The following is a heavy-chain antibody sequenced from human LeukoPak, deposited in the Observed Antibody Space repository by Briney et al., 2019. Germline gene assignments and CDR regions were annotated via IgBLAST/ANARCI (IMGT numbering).Heavy chain of an antibody. Sequence: SETLSLTCTVSGGSTTGYHWSWIRQPPGKGLEWIGYIYRYETTKYKPSLKSRVTISADTSKNQFSLKLTSVTAADTAIYYCARRNDFDIWGQGTMVAVSS. V-gene: IGHV4-59*08. CDR2: IYRYETT. CDR3: ARRNDFDI. CDR1: GGSTTGYH. J-gene: IGHJ3*02.